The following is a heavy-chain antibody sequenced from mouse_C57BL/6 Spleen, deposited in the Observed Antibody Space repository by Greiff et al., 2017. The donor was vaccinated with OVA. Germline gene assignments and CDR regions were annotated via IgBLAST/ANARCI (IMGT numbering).Heavy chain of an antibody. J-gene: IGHJ4*01. Sequence: EVQRVESGGGLVQPKGSLKLSCAASGFTFNTYAMHWVRQAPGKGLEWVARIRSKSSNYATYYADSVKDRFTISRDDSQSMLYLQMNNLKTEDTAMYYCVGEGSYYSNYESGYAMDYWGQGTSVTVSS. CDR1: GFTFNTYA. V-gene: IGHV10-3*01. D-gene: IGHD2-5*01. CDR2: IRSKSSNYAT. CDR3: VGEGSYYSNYESGYAMDY.